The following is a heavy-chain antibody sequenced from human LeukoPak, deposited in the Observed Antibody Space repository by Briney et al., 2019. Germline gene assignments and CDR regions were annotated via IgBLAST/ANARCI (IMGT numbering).Heavy chain of an antibody. V-gene: IGHV1-8*01. Sequence: ASVKVSCKASGYTFTSYDINWVRQATGQGLEWMGWMNPNSGNTGYAQKFQGRVTMTRNTSISTAYMELSSLRSEDTAVYYCARGSVVPAAKAYYYYYGMDVWGQGTTVTVSS. CDR3: ARGSVVPAAKAYYYYYGMDV. CDR1: GYTFTSYD. J-gene: IGHJ6*02. D-gene: IGHD2-2*01. CDR2: MNPNSGNT.